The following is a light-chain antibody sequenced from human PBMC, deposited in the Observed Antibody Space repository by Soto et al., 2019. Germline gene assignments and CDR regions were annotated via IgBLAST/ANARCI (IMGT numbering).Light chain of an antibody. CDR2: DAY. J-gene: IGKJ1*01. CDR1: QSFRGL. CDR3: QQRPMWPIT. Sequence: EVVLTQSPVTLSLSPGERATLSCRASQSFRGLLAWYQQKPGQAPRLLIYDAYNRATGIPPRFSGSGSGTDFTLTISSLEPEDSAVYYCQQRPMWPITFGQGTKVDI. V-gene: IGKV3-11*01.